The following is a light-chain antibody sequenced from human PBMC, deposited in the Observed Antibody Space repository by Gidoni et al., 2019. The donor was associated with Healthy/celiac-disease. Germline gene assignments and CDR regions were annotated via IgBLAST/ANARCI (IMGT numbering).Light chain of an antibody. CDR1: QSVSSY. CDR3: QQRSNWPSLT. Sequence: EIVLIQSPATLSLSPGEGATLSCRASQSVSSYLAWYQQKPGQAPRLLIYDASNRATGIPARCSGSGSGKDFTLTISRLEHEDFAVYYCQQRSNWPSLTFGGGTKVEIK. V-gene: IGKV3-11*01. CDR2: DAS. J-gene: IGKJ4*01.